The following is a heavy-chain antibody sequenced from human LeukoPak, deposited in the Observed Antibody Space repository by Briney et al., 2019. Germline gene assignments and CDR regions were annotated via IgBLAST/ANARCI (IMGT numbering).Heavy chain of an antibody. Sequence: ASVKVSCKASGYTFTDYYIHWVRQAPGQGLEWMGWINPNSGGTNYAQKFQVRVTMTSDTSISTAYMELSRLRSDDTAVYYCAKLNDHGSGYHPFDYWGQGTLVTVSS. J-gene: IGHJ4*02. V-gene: IGHV1-2*02. D-gene: IGHD3-22*01. CDR3: AKLNDHGSGYHPFDY. CDR1: GYTFTDYY. CDR2: INPNSGGT.